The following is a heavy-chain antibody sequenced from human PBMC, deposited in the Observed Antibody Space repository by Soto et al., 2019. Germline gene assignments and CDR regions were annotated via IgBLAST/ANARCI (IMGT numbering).Heavy chain of an antibody. J-gene: IGHJ4*02. CDR2: ISGSGGIT. CDR3: AKVRTVTTLPPPYPFDY. D-gene: IGHD4-17*01. Sequence: GGSLRLSCATSGFTFSSYAMSWVRQAPGKGLEWVSAISGSGGITYYADSVKGRFTISRDNSKNTRYLQMNSLRAEDTAVYYCAKVRTVTTLPPPYPFDYWGQGTLVTVSS. V-gene: IGHV3-23*01. CDR1: GFTFSSYA.